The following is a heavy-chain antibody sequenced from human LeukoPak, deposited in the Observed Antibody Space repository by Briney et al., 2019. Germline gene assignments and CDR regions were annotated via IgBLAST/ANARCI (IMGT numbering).Heavy chain of an antibody. CDR2: IGSSSSYI. V-gene: IGHV3-21*01. Sequence: GGSLRLSCAASGFTFSSYSMNWVRQAPGKGLEWVSSIGSSSSYIYYADSVKGRFTISRDNAKNSLYLQMNSLRAKDTAVYYCASSSGTDIDFDYWGQGTLVTVSS. CDR3: ASSSGTDIDFDY. J-gene: IGHJ4*02. CDR1: GFTFSSYS. D-gene: IGHD3-10*01.